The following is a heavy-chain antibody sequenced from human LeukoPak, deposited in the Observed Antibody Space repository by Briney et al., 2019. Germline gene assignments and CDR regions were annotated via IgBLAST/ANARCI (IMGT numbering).Heavy chain of an antibody. CDR2: VTGSGSAT. Sequence: GGSLRLSCAASGFTFSSFAMSWVRQPPGKWLEWVSTVTGSGSATYYADSVKGRFTISRDNSKSTLYLQMNSLRAEDTAIYYCARSVGLDSWGQGTLVTVSS. J-gene: IGHJ5*01. V-gene: IGHV3-23*01. CDR1: GFTFSSFA. D-gene: IGHD1-26*01. CDR3: ARSVGLDS.